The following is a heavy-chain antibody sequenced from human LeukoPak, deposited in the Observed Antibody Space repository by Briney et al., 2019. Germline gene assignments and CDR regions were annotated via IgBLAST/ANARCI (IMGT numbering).Heavy chain of an antibody. D-gene: IGHD6-25*01. CDR3: AQRPLDY. J-gene: IGHJ4*02. CDR2: ISATGGST. CDR1: GFSFSTYF. Sequence: GGSVPHFCSASGFSFSTYFMSWVRQAPGKGLEWVSAISATGGSTYYADSVKGRFTISRDNSKNTLYLQINTLRAEDTAVYYCAQRPLDYWGPGALVTVSS. V-gene: IGHV3-23*01.